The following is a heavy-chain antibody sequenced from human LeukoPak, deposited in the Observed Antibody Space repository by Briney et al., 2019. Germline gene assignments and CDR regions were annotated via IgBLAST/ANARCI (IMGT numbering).Heavy chain of an antibody. Sequence: GGSLRLSCAASAFTFSSYAMTWVRQAPGKGLEWVSTISGSGHSTYYADSVKGRFTISRDNSKNTLYLQMNSLRAEDTAAYYCAKEPGFTIFGVVIPYYFGYWGQGTLVTVSS. CDR1: AFTFSSYA. CDR2: ISGSGHST. CDR3: AKEPGFTIFGVVIPYYFGY. D-gene: IGHD3-3*01. J-gene: IGHJ4*02. V-gene: IGHV3-23*01.